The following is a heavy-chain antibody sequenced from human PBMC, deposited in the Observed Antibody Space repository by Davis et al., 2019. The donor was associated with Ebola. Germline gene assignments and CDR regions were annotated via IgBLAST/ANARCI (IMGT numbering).Heavy chain of an antibody. CDR2: INHSGST. J-gene: IGHJ5*02. V-gene: IGHV4-34*01. CDR3: ARPGYRNWFDP. D-gene: IGHD1-1*01. Sequence: SETLSLTCAVYGGSFSGYYWSWIRQPPGKGLEWIGEINHSGSTNYNPSLKTRVTISVDTSKNQFSLKLSSVTAADKAVYYCARPGYRNWFDPWGQGTLVTVSS. CDR1: GGSFSGYY.